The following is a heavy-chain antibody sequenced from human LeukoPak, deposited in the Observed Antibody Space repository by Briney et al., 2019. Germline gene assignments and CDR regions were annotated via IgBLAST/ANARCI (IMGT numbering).Heavy chain of an antibody. CDR3: ARGGGAEAFDI. D-gene: IGHD2-21*01. V-gene: IGHV3-66*01. J-gene: IGHJ3*02. Sequence: GGSLRLSCAASGFTVSSNYMSWVSQAPGKGLEWVSVIYSGGSTNYADSVKGRFTISRDNSKNTLYLQMNSLRVEDTAVYYCARGGGAEAFDIWGQGTMVTVSS. CDR2: IYSGGST. CDR1: GFTVSSNY.